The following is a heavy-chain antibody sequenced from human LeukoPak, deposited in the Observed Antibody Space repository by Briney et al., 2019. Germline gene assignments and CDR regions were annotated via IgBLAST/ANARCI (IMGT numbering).Heavy chain of an antibody. CDR2: IYYSGST. CDR3: ATEPWTILRYFDHDAY. CDR1: GGSISSYY. Sequence: SETLSLTCTVSGGSISSYYWSWIRQPPGKGLEWIGYIYYSGSTNYNPSLKSRVTISVDMSKNQFSLKLSSVTAADTAVYYCATEPWTILRYFDHDAYWGQGTLVTVSS. D-gene: IGHD3-9*01. V-gene: IGHV4-59*01. J-gene: IGHJ4*02.